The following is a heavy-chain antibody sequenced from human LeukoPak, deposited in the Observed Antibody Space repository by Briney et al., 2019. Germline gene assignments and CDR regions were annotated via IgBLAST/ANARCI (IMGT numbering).Heavy chain of an antibody. D-gene: IGHD3-3*01. V-gene: IGHV1-46*01. CDR3: ARDFWSGYSPQDYYYYYMDV. J-gene: IGHJ6*03. Sequence: ASEKVSSTASRYTFTPYYIYWVRHAPGHGLEWIGMINPSVGATTYAQRFQGRVTMTRDMSTSTVYMELSSLRSEDTAVYYCARDFWSGYSPQDYYYYYMDVWGKGTTVTVSS. CDR1: RYTFTPYY. CDR2: INPSVGAT.